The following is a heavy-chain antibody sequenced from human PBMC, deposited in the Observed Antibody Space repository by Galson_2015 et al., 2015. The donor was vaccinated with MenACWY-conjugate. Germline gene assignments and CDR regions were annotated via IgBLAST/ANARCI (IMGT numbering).Heavy chain of an antibody. J-gene: IGHJ6*02. CDR1: GYRFINYW. CDR2: IDPVNSNV. V-gene: IGHV5-51*01. Sequence: QSGAEVTKPGESLKISCKGSGYRFINYWIGWVRQMPGKGLPWMGLIDPVNSNVRYSPSFQGQVTISADESISTAYLQWSSLKASDTAMYYCARHPPGGRGMDVWGRGTTVTVSS. D-gene: IGHD1-26*01. CDR3: ARHPPGGRGMDV.